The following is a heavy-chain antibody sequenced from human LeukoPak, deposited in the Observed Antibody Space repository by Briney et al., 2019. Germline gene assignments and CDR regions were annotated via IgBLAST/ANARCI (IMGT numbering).Heavy chain of an antibody. D-gene: IGHD7-27*01. V-gene: IGHV4-39*07. CDR2: IYFSGNT. CDR1: GGSIRSNSYY. Sequence: TSETLSLTCTVSGGSIRSNSYYWGWIRQPPGKGLEWIGSIYFSGNTYYNPSLKSRVTISVDTSKNQFSLKLSSVTAADTAVYYCARENLSPNWGYDYWGQGTLVTVSS. CDR3: ARENLSPNWGYDY. J-gene: IGHJ4*02.